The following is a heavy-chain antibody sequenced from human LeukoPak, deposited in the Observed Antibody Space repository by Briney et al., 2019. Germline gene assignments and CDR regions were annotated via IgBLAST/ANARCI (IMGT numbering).Heavy chain of an antibody. D-gene: IGHD2-2*02. Sequence: PSETLSLTCTVSGGSISSSSYYWGWIRRPPGKGLEWIASIFYSGSTYYNPSLKSRITISLDTSKNQFSLKLSSVTAADTAVYYCARQGDLYSVGSDYWGQGTLVTVSS. V-gene: IGHV4-39*01. CDR3: ARQGDLYSVGSDY. CDR2: IFYSGST. CDR1: GGSISSSSYY. J-gene: IGHJ4*02.